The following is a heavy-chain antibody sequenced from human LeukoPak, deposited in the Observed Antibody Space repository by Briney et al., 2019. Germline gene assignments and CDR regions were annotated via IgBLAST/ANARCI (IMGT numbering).Heavy chain of an antibody. CDR3: ARPGYYDNSGFNFDY. CDR1: GGSISSSTVY. J-gene: IGHJ4*02. CDR2: INYSGYT. Sequence: PPETLSLTCTVSGGSISSSTVYWGWIRQPPGKGLEWIGGINYSGYTYYNPSLKSRVTISVDTPKNQFSLKLSSVTAADTAVYYCARPGYYDNSGFNFDYSGQGTLVPVSS. D-gene: IGHD3-22*01. V-gene: IGHV4-39*01.